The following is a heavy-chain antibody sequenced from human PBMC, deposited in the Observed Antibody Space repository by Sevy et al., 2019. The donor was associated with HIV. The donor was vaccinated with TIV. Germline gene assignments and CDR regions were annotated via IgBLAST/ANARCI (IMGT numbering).Heavy chain of an antibody. D-gene: IGHD1-26*01. Sequence: SETLSLTCTVSGGSITSLYWNWIRQPPGKGLEWIANIDYNGHINYNPSLKSRVTLSVDTSKNQFSLRLSSVTAADTAMYYCAGENAWGRGYSWGQGTLVTVSS. CDR1: GGSITSLY. CDR2: IDYNGHI. V-gene: IGHV4-59*08. J-gene: IGHJ4*02. CDR3: AGENAWGRGYS.